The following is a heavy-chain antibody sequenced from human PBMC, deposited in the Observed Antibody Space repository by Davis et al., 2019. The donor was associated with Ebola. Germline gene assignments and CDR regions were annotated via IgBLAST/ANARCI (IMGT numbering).Heavy chain of an antibody. J-gene: IGHJ4*02. V-gene: IGHV3-30*04. D-gene: IGHD6-19*01. CDR2: APHDGSTT. CDR3: ARAVPGKEDLDY. CDR1: GSPFSNYA. Sequence: PGGLLRLSFPPSGSPFSNYAMHWVRQTQDKGWEGVEVAPHDGSTTYYEDSVKGRFTISRDNSKNTLYLQLNRLRSEDTAVYVCARAVPGKEDLDYWGQGTLVTVSS.